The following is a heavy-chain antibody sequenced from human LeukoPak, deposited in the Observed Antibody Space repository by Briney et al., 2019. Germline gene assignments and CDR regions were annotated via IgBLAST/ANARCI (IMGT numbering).Heavy chain of an antibody. CDR1: GASISSQY. CDR2: FYYSGT. Sequence: SETLSLTCTVSGASISSQYWGWIRQPPGKGLEWIGNFYYSGTNYNPSLESRVTISVDTSNNQFSLKLTSVTAADTAVYYCARGFDAHNAFGIWGQGTMVTVSS. V-gene: IGHV4-59*08. D-gene: IGHD3-9*01. J-gene: IGHJ3*02. CDR3: ARGFDAHNAFGI.